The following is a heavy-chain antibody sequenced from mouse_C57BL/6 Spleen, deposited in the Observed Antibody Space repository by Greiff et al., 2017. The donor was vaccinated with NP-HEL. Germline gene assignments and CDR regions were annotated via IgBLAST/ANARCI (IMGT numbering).Heavy chain of an antibody. Sequence: EVQLQQSGPELVKPGDSVKISCKASGYSFTAYFMNWVMQSHGKSLEWIGRINPYNGDTFYNQKFKGKATLTVDKSSSTAHMELRSLTSEDSAVYYCARSTVVAYFDYWGQGTTLTVSS. CDR3: ARSTVVAYFDY. J-gene: IGHJ2*01. V-gene: IGHV1-20*01. CDR1: GYSFTAYF. D-gene: IGHD1-1*01. CDR2: INPYNGDT.